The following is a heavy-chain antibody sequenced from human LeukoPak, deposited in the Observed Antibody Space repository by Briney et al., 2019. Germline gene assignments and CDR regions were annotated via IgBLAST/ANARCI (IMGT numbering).Heavy chain of an antibody. D-gene: IGHD4-11*01. CDR3: ARSDGPTVNTTSFDY. CDR2: IYTSGST. CDR1: GGSISSYY. J-gene: IGHJ4*02. Sequence: PSETLSLTCTVSGGSISSYYWSWIRQPAGKGLEWIGRIYTSGSTNYNPSLKSRVSMSVDTSKNQFSLKLSSVTAADTAVYYCARSDGPTVNTTSFDYWGQGTLVTVSS. V-gene: IGHV4-4*07.